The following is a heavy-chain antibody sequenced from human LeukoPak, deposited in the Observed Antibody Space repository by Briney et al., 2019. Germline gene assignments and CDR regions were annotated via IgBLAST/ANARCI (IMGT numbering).Heavy chain of an antibody. Sequence: PSETLSLTCTVSGGSISSYYWSWIRQPAGKGLEWIGRIYTSGSTNYNPSLKSRVTMSVDTSKNQFSLKLSSVTAADTAVYYCARVGHCSGGSSYYLFDYWGQGTLVTVSS. V-gene: IGHV4-4*07. J-gene: IGHJ4*02. CDR1: GGSISSYY. CDR2: IYTSGST. D-gene: IGHD2-15*01. CDR3: ARVGHCSGGSSYYLFDY.